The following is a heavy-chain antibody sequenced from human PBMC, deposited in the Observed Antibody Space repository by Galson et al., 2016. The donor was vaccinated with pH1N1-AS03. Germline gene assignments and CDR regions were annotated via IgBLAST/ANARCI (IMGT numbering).Heavy chain of an antibody. CDR1: GFTSNNNY. J-gene: IGHJ2*01. CDR3: ARDRHYYDYIWGTYRYDWYFDL. V-gene: IGHV3-66*01. Sequence: SLRLSCAASGFTSNNNYMSWVRQAPGKGLEWVSVSYGGGDTFYADSVKGRFTISRDNSKNTLYLQMNSLRAEDTAVYYCARDRHYYDYIWGTYRYDWYFDLWGRGTLVTVSS. D-gene: IGHD3-16*02. CDR2: SYGGGDT.